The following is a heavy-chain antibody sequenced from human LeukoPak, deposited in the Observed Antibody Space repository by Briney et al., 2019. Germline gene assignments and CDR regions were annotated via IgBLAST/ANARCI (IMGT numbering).Heavy chain of an antibody. D-gene: IGHD1-26*01. CDR1: GFTFSSYG. Sequence: GRSLRLSCAASGFTFSSYGMHWVRQSSGKGLEWIGHMDKETNLYATALAASVKGRFTVSRDDSKNTAYLHMNSLKTEDTALYYCTRDSGTYNWFDPWGQGTLVTVSS. V-gene: IGHV3-73*01. CDR3: TRDSGTYNWFDP. J-gene: IGHJ5*02. CDR2: MDKETNLYAT.